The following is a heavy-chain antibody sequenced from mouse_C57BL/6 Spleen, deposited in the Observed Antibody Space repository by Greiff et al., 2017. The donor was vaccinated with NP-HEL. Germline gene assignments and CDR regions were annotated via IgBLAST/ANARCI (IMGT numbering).Heavy chain of an antibody. Sequence: QVQLKQPGAELVRPGSSVKLSCKASGYTFTSYWMHWVKQRPIQGLEWIGNIDPSDSETHYNQKFKDKATLTVDKSSSTAYMPLSSLTSADSAVYYCARPYSNYGAMDYWGQGTSVTVSS. CDR1: GYTFTSYW. D-gene: IGHD2-5*01. CDR2: IDPSDSET. CDR3: ARPYSNYGAMDY. V-gene: IGHV1-52*01. J-gene: IGHJ4*01.